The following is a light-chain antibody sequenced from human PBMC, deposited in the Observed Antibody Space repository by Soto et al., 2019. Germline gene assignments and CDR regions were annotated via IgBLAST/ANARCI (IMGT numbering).Light chain of an antibody. CDR1: QSISSY. CDR3: QNYNSLSS. Sequence: IQMTQSPSSLSASVGDRVTITCRASQSISSYLRWYPQKPREDPTLLIYNTSRLQSGVTSRFSGSGSGKEFSLSISSIQPDDFATYYCQNYNSLSSFGPGTRWIS. J-gene: IGKJ3*01. CDR2: NTS. V-gene: IGKV1-5*01.